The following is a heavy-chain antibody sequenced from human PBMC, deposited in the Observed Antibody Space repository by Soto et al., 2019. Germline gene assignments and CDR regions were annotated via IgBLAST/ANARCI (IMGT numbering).Heavy chain of an antibody. CDR1: GGSISSGSYY. J-gene: IGHJ5*02. Sequence: ETLSLTCSVSGGSISSGSYYWGWIRQTPGRGLEWIASMYHGGTTYSNPSLKSRVTISVDTSKNQFSLKLSSVTAADTAVYYCAGDYYDSRRYWFDPWGQGTLVTVS. CDR2: MYHGGTT. CDR3: AGDYYDSRRYWFDP. D-gene: IGHD3-22*01. V-gene: IGHV4-39*01.